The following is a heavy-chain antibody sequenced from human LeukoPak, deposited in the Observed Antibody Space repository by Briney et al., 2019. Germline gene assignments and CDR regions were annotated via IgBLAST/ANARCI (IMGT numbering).Heavy chain of an antibody. CDR2: MKQDGSEK. Sequence: GGSLRLSCAASGFTFSSYWMSWVRQAPGKGLEWVANMKQDGSEKYYVDSVKGRFTVSRDNAKNSLYLQMNSLRAEDTAVYYRARVYNGSGSYHLDCWGQGTLVTVSS. CDR1: GFTFSSYW. D-gene: IGHD3-10*01. V-gene: IGHV3-7*01. J-gene: IGHJ4*02. CDR3: ARVYNGSGSYHLDC.